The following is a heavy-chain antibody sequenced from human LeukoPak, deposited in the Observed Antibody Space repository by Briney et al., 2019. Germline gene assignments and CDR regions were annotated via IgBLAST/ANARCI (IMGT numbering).Heavy chain of an antibody. D-gene: IGHD1-1*01. CDR2: ISHSGST. J-gene: IGHJ4*02. CDR3: ARGAYVTGTFFIDY. Sequence: PSETLSLTCAVYGGSFSGYYWSWIRQPPGKGLEWIGEISHSGSTNYNPSLKSRVTISVDTSKNQFSLKLSSVTAADTAVYYCARGAYVTGTFFIDYWGQGTLVTVSS. CDR1: GGSFSGYY. V-gene: IGHV4-34*01.